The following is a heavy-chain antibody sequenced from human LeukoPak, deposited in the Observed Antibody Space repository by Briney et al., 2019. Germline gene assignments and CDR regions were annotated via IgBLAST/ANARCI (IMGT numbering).Heavy chain of an antibody. D-gene: IGHD6-13*01. J-gene: IGHJ6*02. Sequence: GGSLRLSCAASGFTFSSYAMSWVRQAPGKGREWVSAISGSGGSTYYADSVKGRFTISRDNSKNTLYLQMNSLRAEDTALYYCAKEIAAAGTLNGLDVWGQGTTVAVSS. CDR2: ISGSGGST. V-gene: IGHV3-23*01. CDR3: AKEIAAAGTLNGLDV. CDR1: GFTFSSYA.